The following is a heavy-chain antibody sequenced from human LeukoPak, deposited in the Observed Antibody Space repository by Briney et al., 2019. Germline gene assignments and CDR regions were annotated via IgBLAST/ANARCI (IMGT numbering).Heavy chain of an antibody. D-gene: IGHD3-10*01. Sequence: ASVKVSCKASGYTFTGYYMHWVRQATGQGLEWMGWMNPKSGNRGYVQKFQGRVTMTRNTSISTAYMELSSLRSEDTAVYYCARGLRWFGDLSPYYAMDVWGQGTTVTVSS. CDR1: GYTFTGYY. CDR2: MNPKSGNR. J-gene: IGHJ6*02. CDR3: ARGLRWFGDLSPYYAMDV. V-gene: IGHV1-8*02.